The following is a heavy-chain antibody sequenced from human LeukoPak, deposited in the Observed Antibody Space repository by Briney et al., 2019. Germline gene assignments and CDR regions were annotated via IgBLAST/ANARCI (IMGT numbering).Heavy chain of an antibody. D-gene: IGHD3-3*02. V-gene: IGHV1-2*02. Sequence: ASVKVSCKASGYTFTSYGISWVRQAPGQGLEWMGWINPNSGGTNYAQKFQGRVTMTRDTSISTAYMELSRLRSDDTAVYYCARESFPYYYYYGMDVWGQGTTVTVSS. CDR3: ARESFPYYYYYGMDV. CDR1: GYTFTSYG. J-gene: IGHJ6*02. CDR2: INPNSGGT.